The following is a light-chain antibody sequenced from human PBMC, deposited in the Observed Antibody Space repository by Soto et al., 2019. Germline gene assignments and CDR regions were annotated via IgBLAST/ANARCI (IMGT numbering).Light chain of an antibody. CDR1: QGIGND. CDR2: AAS. Sequence: AIQMTQSPSSLSASVGDRVTINCRASQGIGNDVAWYQQRPGKAPKLLIYAASSLQSGVPSRFSGSGSGTDFTLTISSLQPEDFATYYCLQDYNFPYTFGQGTKLEIK. CDR3: LQDYNFPYT. V-gene: IGKV1-6*01. J-gene: IGKJ2*01.